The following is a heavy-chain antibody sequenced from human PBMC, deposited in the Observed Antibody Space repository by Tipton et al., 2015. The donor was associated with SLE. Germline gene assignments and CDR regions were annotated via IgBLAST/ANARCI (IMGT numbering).Heavy chain of an antibody. CDR1: GYSISSGYY. Sequence: LRLSCAVSGYSISSGYYWGWIRQPPGKGLEWIGSIYYSGSTYYNPSLKSRVTISVDTSKNQFSLKLSSVTAADTAVYYCASHYGSGSYFPSDYYYYYMDVWGKGTTVTVSS. J-gene: IGHJ6*03. V-gene: IGHV4-38-2*01. CDR3: ASHYGSGSYFPSDYYYYYMDV. D-gene: IGHD3-10*01. CDR2: IYYSGST.